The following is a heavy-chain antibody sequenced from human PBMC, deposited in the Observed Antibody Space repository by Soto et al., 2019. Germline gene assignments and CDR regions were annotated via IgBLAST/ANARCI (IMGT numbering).Heavy chain of an antibody. V-gene: IGHV3-9*01. J-gene: IGHJ4*02. CDR2: ISWNSGSI. CDR1: GFTFDDYA. D-gene: IGHD3-16*01. Sequence: VQLVESGGGLVQPGRSLRLSCAASGFTFDDYAMHWVRQAPGKGLEWVSGISWNSGSIGYADSVKGRFTISRDNAKKFVHLKINSLRAEDTAFYYGAEDSAGGVGLLDFWGQGTLVTVSS. CDR3: AEDSAGGVGLLDF.